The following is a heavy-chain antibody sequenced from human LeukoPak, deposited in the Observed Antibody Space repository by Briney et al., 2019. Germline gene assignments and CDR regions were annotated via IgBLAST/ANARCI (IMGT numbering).Heavy chain of an antibody. D-gene: IGHD4-17*01. CDR3: ARRAGTVPTRNYYYYYYMDV. CDR1: GFTFSSNS. J-gene: IGHJ6*03. CDR2: IYSDNT. V-gene: IGHV3-53*01. Sequence: PGGSLRLSCTVSGFTFSSNSMSWVRQAPGKGLEWVSFIYSDNTHYSDSVKGRFTISRDNSKNTLYLQMNSLRAEDTAVYYCARRAGTVPTRNYYYYYYMDVWGKGTTVTVSS.